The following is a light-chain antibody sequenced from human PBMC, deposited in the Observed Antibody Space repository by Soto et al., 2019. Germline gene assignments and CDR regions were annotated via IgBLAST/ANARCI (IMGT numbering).Light chain of an antibody. CDR1: NSNIGAGFD. J-gene: IGLJ1*01. CDR2: AYS. Sequence: QLVLTQPPTVSGAPGQRVTISCTGSNSNIGAGFDLHWYQQLPGKAPKLLIYAYSNRPSGVPDRFSGSKSGTSASLAITGLQAEDEADYYCQSYDSSLTGYVFGSGTKLTVL. CDR3: QSYDSSLTGYV. V-gene: IGLV1-40*01.